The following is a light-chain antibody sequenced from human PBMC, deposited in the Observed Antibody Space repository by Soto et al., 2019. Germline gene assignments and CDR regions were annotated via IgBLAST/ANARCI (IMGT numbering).Light chain of an antibody. CDR3: SSYTRSITLV. J-gene: IGLJ2*01. CDR1: SSDVGGYNY. V-gene: IGLV2-14*03. CDR2: DVS. Sequence: QSVLTQPASVSGSPGQSITISCTGTSSDVGGYNYVSWYQQHPGKAPKLMIYDVSNRPSGVSNRFSGSKSGNTASLSISGLQAEDEADYYCSSYTRSITLVFGGGTKVTVL.